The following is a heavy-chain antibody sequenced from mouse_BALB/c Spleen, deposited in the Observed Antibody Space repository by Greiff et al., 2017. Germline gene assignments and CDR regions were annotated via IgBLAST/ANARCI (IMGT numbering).Heavy chain of an antibody. D-gene: IGHD1-1*01. CDR1: GYTFTDYW. J-gene: IGHJ2*01. Sequence: QVQLQQSGAELVMPGASVKMSCKASGYTFTDYWMHWVKQRPGQGLEWIGAIDTSDSYTSYNQKFKGKATLTVDESSSTAYMQLSSLTSEDSAVYYCARKETTVVYFDYWGQGTTLTVSS. V-gene: IGHV1-69*01. CDR2: IDTSDSYT. CDR3: ARKETTVVYFDY.